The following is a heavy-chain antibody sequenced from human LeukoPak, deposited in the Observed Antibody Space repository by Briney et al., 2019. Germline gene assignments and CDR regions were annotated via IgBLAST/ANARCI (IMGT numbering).Heavy chain of an antibody. CDR1: GGSLSSYY. J-gene: IGHJ5*02. Sequence: PETLSLTCIVSGGSLSSYYSSWIRQPPGEGLGWIGYIYYSGSNSYNPSLKSRVTISVDTSKNQFSLKLSSVNAADTAVYYCAITSTPYSSSWYPHCFDPWGQGTMVTVSS. CDR3: AITSTPYSSSWYPHCFDP. D-gene: IGHD6-13*01. V-gene: IGHV4-59*01. CDR2: IYYSGSN.